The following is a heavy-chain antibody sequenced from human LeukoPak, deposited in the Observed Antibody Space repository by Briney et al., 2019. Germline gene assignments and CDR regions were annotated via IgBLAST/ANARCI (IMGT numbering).Heavy chain of an antibody. J-gene: IGHJ4*02. CDR2: INSDGSST. CDR3: AKDRSGYYDN. D-gene: IGHD3-10*01. Sequence: HPGGSLRLSCAASGFTFGSHGMHWVRQAPGKGLVWVSRINSDGSSTTYADSVKGRFTISRDNSKNTLYLQMNSLRAEDTAVYYCAKDRSGYYDNWGQGTLVTVSS. CDR1: GFTFGSHG. V-gene: IGHV3-74*01.